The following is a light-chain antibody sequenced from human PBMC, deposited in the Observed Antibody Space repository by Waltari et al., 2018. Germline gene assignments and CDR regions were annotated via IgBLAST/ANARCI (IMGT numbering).Light chain of an antibody. CDR1: QRVSSSY. V-gene: IGKV3-20*01. J-gene: IGKJ2*01. CDR2: GAS. CDR3: QQYGSSPPYT. Sequence: EIVLTQSPGTLSLSPGERATLSCRASQRVSSSYLAWYQQKPGQAPRPLIYGASSRGTGIPDRFSGSGSGTDFTLTISRLEPEDFAVYYCQQYGSSPPYTFGQGTKLEIK.